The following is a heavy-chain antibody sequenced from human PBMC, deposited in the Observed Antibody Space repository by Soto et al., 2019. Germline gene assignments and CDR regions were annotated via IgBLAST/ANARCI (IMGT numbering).Heavy chain of an antibody. D-gene: IGHD6-13*01. CDR1: GFTFSRHS. CDR2: LSDSGGSI. Sequence: GGSLILSCTASGFTFSRHSMTWVRQAPGKGLEWVSGLSDSGGSIYYADSVKGRFTISRDNAKNSLYLQMNSLRAEDTAVYYCARHPERIAEIGWLDPWGQGTLVTVSS. J-gene: IGHJ5*02. V-gene: IGHV3-23*01. CDR3: ARHPERIAEIGWLDP.